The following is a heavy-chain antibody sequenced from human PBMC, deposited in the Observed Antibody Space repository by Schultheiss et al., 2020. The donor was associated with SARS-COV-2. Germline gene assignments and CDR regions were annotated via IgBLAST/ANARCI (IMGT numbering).Heavy chain of an antibody. V-gene: IGHV6-1*01. J-gene: IGHJ4*02. CDR3: TRGTEADFDY. Sequence: SETLSLTCAISGDSVSSNSDTWNWIRQSPSRGLEWLGRTYYRSKWSNDYAPSVKSRITITPDTPKNQFSLHLNSVTPEDTAVYYCTRGTEADFDYWGQGTLVTVSS. CDR1: GDSVSSNSDT. CDR2: TYYRSKWSN.